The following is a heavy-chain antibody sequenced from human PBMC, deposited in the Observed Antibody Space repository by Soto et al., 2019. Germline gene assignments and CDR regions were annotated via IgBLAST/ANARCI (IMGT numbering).Heavy chain of an antibody. D-gene: IGHD2-15*01. CDR2: INPRGGGT. J-gene: IGHJ6*02. V-gene: IGHV1-46*02. CDR3: ARGGGFSPYYYNLDV. Sequence: ASVKVSCKASGYTLNTYYMHWVRQAPGQGPEWMGIINPRGGGTTYAQNFQDRVTMTSDTSSSTVHMELSSLRSEDTAVYYCARGGGFSPYYYNLDVWGQGTTVTVSS. CDR1: GYTLNTYY.